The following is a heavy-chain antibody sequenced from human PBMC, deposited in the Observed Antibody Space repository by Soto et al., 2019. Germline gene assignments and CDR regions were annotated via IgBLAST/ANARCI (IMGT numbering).Heavy chain of an antibody. CDR3: ARDFTDHEAQPSCSGGSCYYGMDV. D-gene: IGHD2-15*01. V-gene: IGHV4-4*02. Sequence: QVQLQESGPGLVKPSGTLSLTCAVSGGSISSSNCWSWFRQPPVKWLERMGEIYHSGSTNYNPSLKSRVTISVDKSKSQVSLKLSSVTAADTAVYYCARDFTDHEAQPSCSGGSCYYGMDVWGQGTTVTVSS. J-gene: IGHJ6*02. CDR1: GGSISSSNC. CDR2: IYHSGST.